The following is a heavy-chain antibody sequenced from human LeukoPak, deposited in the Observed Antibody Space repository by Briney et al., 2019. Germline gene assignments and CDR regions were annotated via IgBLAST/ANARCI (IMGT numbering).Heavy chain of an antibody. Sequence: SETLSLTCTVSGGSISSYYWSWIRQPPGKGLEGIGYIYYSGSTNYNPSLKSLITISVDTSKNQFSLKLSSVTAADTAVYYCARQFEDAFDIWGQGTMVTVSS. V-gene: IGHV4-59*08. CDR1: GGSISSYY. CDR2: IYYSGST. CDR3: ARQFEDAFDI. J-gene: IGHJ3*02. D-gene: IGHD3-9*01.